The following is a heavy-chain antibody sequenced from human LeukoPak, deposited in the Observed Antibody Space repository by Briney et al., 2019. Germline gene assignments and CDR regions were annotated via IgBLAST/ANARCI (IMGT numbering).Heavy chain of an antibody. D-gene: IGHD6-13*01. CDR2: INWNGGIR. Sequence: PGGSLRLSCAASGFTFSSYSMNWVRQAPGKGLEWVSGINWNGGIRGYADSVRGRFTISRDNARKSLYLEMNSLRGEDTALYHCARGSYRSIWYFDLWGRGALVSVSS. CDR3: ARGSYRSIWYFDL. J-gene: IGHJ2*01. V-gene: IGHV3-20*01. CDR1: GFTFSSYS.